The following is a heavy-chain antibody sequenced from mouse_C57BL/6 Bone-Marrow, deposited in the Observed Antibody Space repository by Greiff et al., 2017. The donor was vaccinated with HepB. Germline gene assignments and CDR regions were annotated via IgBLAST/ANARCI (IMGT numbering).Heavy chain of an antibody. J-gene: IGHJ4*01. CDR3: ARWLRAYYYAMDY. CDR1: GIDFSRYW. V-gene: IGHV4-1*01. Sequence: DVKLQESGGGLVQPGGSLKLSCAASGIDFSRYWMSWVRRAPGKGLEWIGEINPDSSTINYAPSLKDKFIISRDNAKNTLYLQMSKVRSEDTALYYCARWLRAYYYAMDYWGQGTSVTVSS. D-gene: IGHD2-2*01. CDR2: INPDSSTI.